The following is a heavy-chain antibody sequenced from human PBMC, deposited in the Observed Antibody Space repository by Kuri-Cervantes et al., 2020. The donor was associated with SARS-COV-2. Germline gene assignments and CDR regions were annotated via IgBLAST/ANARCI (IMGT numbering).Heavy chain of an antibody. Sequence: GESLKISCAASGFTFSSYAMSWVRQAPGKGLEWVSCIKGGSGTTYYAASVKGRFTVSRDNAKNMLHLLMSSLRVEDTAMYYCARDLGVAPDFWGQGTQVTVSS. J-gene: IGHJ4*02. V-gene: IGHV3-23*01. D-gene: IGHD3-16*01. CDR3: ARDLGVAPDF. CDR2: IKGGSGTT. CDR1: GFTFSSYA.